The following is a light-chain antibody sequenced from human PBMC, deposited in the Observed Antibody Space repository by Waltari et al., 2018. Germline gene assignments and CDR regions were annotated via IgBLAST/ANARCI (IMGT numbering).Light chain of an antibody. CDR2: AAS. J-gene: IGKJ2*01. Sequence: RASQTTSIYLNRYQQEPGKAPKVLISAASTLESGVPSRFSGSSSGTDFTLIISSRQPEDFAAYYCQQGYSVPYTFGQGTKLEIK. V-gene: IGKV1-39*01. CDR1: QTTSIY. CDR3: QQGYSVPYT.